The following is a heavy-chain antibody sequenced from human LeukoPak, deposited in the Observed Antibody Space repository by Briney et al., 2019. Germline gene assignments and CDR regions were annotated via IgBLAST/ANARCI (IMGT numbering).Heavy chain of an antibody. V-gene: IGHV3-33*01. Sequence: GGSLSLSCAASGFTFSSCGMHGVRRAPGKGLEGVAVIWYDGSNKYYADSVKGRFTISRDNSKNTLYLQMNSLRAEDTAVYYCAREGDSSGYYSGPFDYWGQGTLVTVSS. CDR2: IWYDGSNK. D-gene: IGHD3-22*01. CDR3: AREGDSSGYYSGPFDY. CDR1: GFTFSSCG. J-gene: IGHJ4*02.